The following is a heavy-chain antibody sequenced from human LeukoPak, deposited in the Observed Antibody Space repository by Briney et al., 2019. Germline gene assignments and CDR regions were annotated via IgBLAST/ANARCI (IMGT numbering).Heavy chain of an antibody. CDR1: GFSVSGKF. CDR2: IHYDGKI. V-gene: IGHV3-53*01. CDR3: ASGDGYLQPY. J-gene: IGHJ4*02. D-gene: IGHD2-21*01. Sequence: WGSLRLSCAASGFSVSGKFMSWVRQAPGKGLEWVSIIHYDGKIRYAGSVGGRFTIYRDDSENTLFLQMNSLRVDDTAVYFCASGDGYLQPYWGQGTLVTVSS.